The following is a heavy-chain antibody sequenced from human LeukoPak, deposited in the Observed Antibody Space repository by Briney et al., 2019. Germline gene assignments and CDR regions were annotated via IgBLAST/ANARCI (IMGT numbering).Heavy chain of an antibody. J-gene: IGHJ4*02. Sequence: SETLSLTCAVYGGSFSGYYWSWIRQPPGKGLEWIGDINHSGSTNYNPSLKSRVTISVDTSKNQFSLKLSSVTAADTAVYYCASRYDSSGYYYLYFDCWGQGTLVTVSS. D-gene: IGHD3-22*01. CDR2: INHSGST. CDR1: GGSFSGYY. V-gene: IGHV4-34*01. CDR3: ASRYDSSGYYYLYFDC.